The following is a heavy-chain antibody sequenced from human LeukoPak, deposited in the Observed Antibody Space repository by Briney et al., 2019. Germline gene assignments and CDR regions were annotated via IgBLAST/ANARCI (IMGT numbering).Heavy chain of an antibody. J-gene: IGHJ4*02. Sequence: GGSLRLFCIAWGYTLRGFNIHGARRARGGGGEGGSYISSRSTTMYYAVSVKVRFTISRDNAKNSLFLQMNSLRDEDTAVYYCARDRHSYGRVPDYWGQGTLVTVSS. CDR2: ISSRSTTM. V-gene: IGHV3-48*02. CDR1: GYTLRGFN. CDR3: ARDRHSYGRVPDY. D-gene: IGHD5-18*01.